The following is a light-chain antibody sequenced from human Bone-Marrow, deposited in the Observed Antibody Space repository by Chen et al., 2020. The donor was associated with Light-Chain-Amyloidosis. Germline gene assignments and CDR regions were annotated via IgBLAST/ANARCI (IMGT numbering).Light chain of an antibody. CDR2: DDS. J-gene: IGLJ3*02. CDR1: NIGSTS. V-gene: IGLV3-21*02. CDR3: QVWDRSSDRPV. Sequence: SYVLTQPSSVSVAPGQTATIACGGNNIGSTSVHWYQQTPGQAPLLVVYDDSDRPSGIPERLSGSNCGNTATLTISRVEAGDGADYYCQVWDRSSDRPVFGGGTKLTVL.